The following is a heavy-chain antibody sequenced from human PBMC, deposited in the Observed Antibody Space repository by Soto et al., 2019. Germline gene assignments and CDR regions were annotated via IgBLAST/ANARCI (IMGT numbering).Heavy chain of an antibody. CDR3: ERVKGRTKVVSCADV. CDR1: GFTFSSYA. V-gene: IGHV3-30-3*01. D-gene: IGHD4-17*01. CDR2: ISYDGSNK. Sequence: GGSLRLSCAASGFTFSSYAMHWVRQAPGKGLEWVAVISYDGSNKYYADSVKGRFTISRDNSKNTLYLQMNSLRAEDTAVYYCERVKGRTKVVSCADVWGQGTTVTVSS. J-gene: IGHJ6*02.